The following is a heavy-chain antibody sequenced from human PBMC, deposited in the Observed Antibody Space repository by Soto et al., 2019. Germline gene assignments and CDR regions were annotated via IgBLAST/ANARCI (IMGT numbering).Heavy chain of an antibody. CDR1: GFSFTDAY. Sequence: GGSLRLSCAASGFSFTDAYLNWVRQAPGKGLEWVGRIKSNTDGGTADYAAPVKGRFSISREDSRNTLYLQMNSLKTEDTAMYYCSHSFDYWGQGTLVTVSS. CDR3: SHSFDY. CDR2: IKSNTDGGTA. J-gene: IGHJ4*02. V-gene: IGHV3-15*07.